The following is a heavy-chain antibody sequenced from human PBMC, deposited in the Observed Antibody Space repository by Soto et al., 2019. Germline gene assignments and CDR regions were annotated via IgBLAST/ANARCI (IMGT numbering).Heavy chain of an antibody. Sequence: VGSLRLSCAASGFTFSSYGMHWVRQAPGKGLEWVAVIWYDGSNKYYADSVKGRFTISRDNSKNTLYLQMNSLRAEDTAVYYCARDRKPRWLQLFAGILHWGQGTLVTVSS. CDR2: IWYDGSNK. J-gene: IGHJ4*02. CDR1: GFTFSSYG. V-gene: IGHV3-33*01. D-gene: IGHD5-12*01. CDR3: ARDRKPRWLQLFAGILH.